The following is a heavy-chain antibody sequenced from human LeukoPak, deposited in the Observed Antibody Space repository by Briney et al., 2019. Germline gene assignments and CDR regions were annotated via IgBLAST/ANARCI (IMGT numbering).Heavy chain of an antibody. CDR2: IQPNGNDK. CDR1: GFTFNNYG. D-gene: IGHD2-21*02. J-gene: IGHJ4*02. V-gene: IGHV3-30*02. CDR3: AKRDRVTEFDY. Sequence: PGGSLRLSCAASGFTFNNYGMHWVRQAPGKGLEWVTLIQPNGNDKYYADSVKGRFTVSRDNSNNMLYLQLNSLRVDYTAIYYCAKRDRVTEFDYWGQGTLVTVSS.